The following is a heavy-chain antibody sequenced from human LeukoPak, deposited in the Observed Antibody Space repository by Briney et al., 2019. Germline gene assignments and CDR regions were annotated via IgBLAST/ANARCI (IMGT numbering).Heavy chain of an antibody. V-gene: IGHV3-21*01. J-gene: IGHJ2*01. Sequence: KPGGSLRLSCAASGFTFSSYSMNWVRQAPGKGLEWVSYISGNGSDIFYADSVKGRFTISRDNAEKTLYLQMNSLRDEDTAVYYCARPAYYYDRSGVGARGDWYFDLWGRGTLVTVSS. CDR1: GFTFSSYS. CDR2: ISGNGSDI. CDR3: ARPAYYYDRSGVGARGDWYFDL. D-gene: IGHD3-22*01.